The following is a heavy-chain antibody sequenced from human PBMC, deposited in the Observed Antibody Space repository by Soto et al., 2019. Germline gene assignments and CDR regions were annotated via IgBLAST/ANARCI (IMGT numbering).Heavy chain of an antibody. CDR1: GFTFSSYA. CDR2: ISYDGSNK. D-gene: IGHD6-13*01. V-gene: IGHV3-30-3*01. J-gene: IGHJ4*02. Sequence: QVQLVESGGGVVQPGRSLRLSCAASGFTFSSYAMHWVRQAPGKGLEWVAVISYDGSNKYYADSVKGRFTISRDNSKNTLYLQMSSLRAEDTAVYYCARSGSWYSSYYFDYWGQGTLVTVSS. CDR3: ARSGSWYSSYYFDY.